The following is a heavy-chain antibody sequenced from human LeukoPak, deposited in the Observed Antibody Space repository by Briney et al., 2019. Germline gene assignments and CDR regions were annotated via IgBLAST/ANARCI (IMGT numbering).Heavy chain of an antibody. CDR1: GFTFSSYG. V-gene: IGHV3-30*18. D-gene: IGHD3-10*01. J-gene: IGHJ4*02. Sequence: GGSLRLSCAASGFTFSSYGMHWVRQAPGKGLEWVAVISYDGSNKYYADSVKGRFTISRDNSKNTLYLQMNSLRAEDTAVYYCAKSRSYSDFDYWGQGTLVTVSS. CDR2: ISYDGSNK. CDR3: AKSRSYSDFDY.